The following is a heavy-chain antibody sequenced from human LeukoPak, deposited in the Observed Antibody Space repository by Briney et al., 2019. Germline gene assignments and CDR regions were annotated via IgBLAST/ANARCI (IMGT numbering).Heavy chain of an antibody. CDR1: GFTFNSYS. CDR3: AKDFSPRIAAARD. J-gene: IGHJ4*02. CDR2: ISGSNSYI. D-gene: IGHD6-13*01. Sequence: GGSLRLSCAASGFTFNSYSMNWVRQAPGKGLEWGSSISGSNSYIYYADSIKGRFTISRDKAKNSLYLQMNSVRAEDTALYYCAKDFSPRIAAARDWGQGTLVTVSS. V-gene: IGHV3-21*04.